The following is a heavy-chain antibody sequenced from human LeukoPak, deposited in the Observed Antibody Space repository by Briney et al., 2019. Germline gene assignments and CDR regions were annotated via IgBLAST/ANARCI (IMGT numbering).Heavy chain of an antibody. CDR2: INTDASST. V-gene: IGHV3-74*01. D-gene: IGHD3-10*01. Sequence: GGSLRLSCAASGITIGTYWKHWVRQVPGKGVVWISRINTDASSTSYADSVKGRFTISRDNAKNTLYLQMNSLRAEDTAVYYCARGSYYFDYWGQGTLVTVSS. J-gene: IGHJ4*02. CDR1: GITIGTYW. CDR3: ARGSYYFDY.